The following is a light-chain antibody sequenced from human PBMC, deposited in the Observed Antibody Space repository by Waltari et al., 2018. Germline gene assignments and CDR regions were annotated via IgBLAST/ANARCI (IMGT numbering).Light chain of an antibody. CDR2: DVS. V-gene: IGLV2-23*02. CDR1: RSDLGSYHL. Sequence: QSALTQPASVSGSPGQSITISCTGLRSDLGSYHLFSWFQKHPDKAPKPLIYDVSKRPSEVSNRFSGSASGNTAYLTISGLQAEDEADYYCCSSPESSTSWVFGGGTKLTVL. CDR3: CSSPESSTSWV. J-gene: IGLJ3*02.